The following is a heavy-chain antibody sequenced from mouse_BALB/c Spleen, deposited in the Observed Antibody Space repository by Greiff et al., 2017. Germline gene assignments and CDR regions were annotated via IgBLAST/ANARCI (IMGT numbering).Heavy chain of an antibody. Sequence: EVQLQQSGAELVKPGASVKLSCTASGFNIKDTYMHWVKQRPEQGLEWIGRIDPANGNTKYDPKFQGKATLTADTSSNTAYLQLSSLTSEDTAVYYCARGDGYAHNAMDYWGQGTSVTVSS. V-gene: IGHV14-3*02. CDR3: ARGDGYAHNAMDY. J-gene: IGHJ4*01. CDR1: GFNIKDTY. D-gene: IGHD2-2*01. CDR2: IDPANGNT.